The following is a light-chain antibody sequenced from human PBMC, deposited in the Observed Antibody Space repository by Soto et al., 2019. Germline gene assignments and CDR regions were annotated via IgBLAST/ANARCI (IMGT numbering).Light chain of an antibody. V-gene: IGLV2-14*01. CDR3: SSYTSNNTCV. CDR2: EVS. Sequence: QSALTQPASVSGSPGQSITISCTGTSTDVGDYNYVSWYQQHPGKAPKLMIYEVSNRPSGVSNRFSGSKSGNTASLTISGLQAEDEADYYCSSYTSNNTCVFGTGTKVTVL. J-gene: IGLJ1*01. CDR1: STDVGDYNY.